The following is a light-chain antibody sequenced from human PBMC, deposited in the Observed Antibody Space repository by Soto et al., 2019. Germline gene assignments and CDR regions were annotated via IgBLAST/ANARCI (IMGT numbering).Light chain of an antibody. CDR2: ATS. CDR3: QQYGPSPMYT. CDR1: QSLSTS. J-gene: IGKJ2*01. V-gene: IGKV3-20*01. Sequence: EIVLTQSPATLSLSPGERATLSCRASQSLSTSLAWYQHRPGQAPRLLIYATSTRATGIPDRFSGSGSGTDITLTISRLEPEDFAVYYCQQYGPSPMYTFGQGTKLEIK.